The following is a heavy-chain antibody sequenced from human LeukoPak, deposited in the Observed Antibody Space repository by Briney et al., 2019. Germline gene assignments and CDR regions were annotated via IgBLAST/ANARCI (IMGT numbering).Heavy chain of an antibody. CDR1: GGSFSGYY. CDR2: INHSGST. CDR3: ASSPRRSYYDSSGYYGIEYFQH. D-gene: IGHD3-22*01. Sequence: PSETLSLTCAVCGGSFSGYYWSWIRQPPGKGLEWIGEINHSGSTNYNPSLKSRVTISVDTSKNQFSLKLSSVTAADTAVYYCASSPRRSYYDSSGYYGIEYFQHWGQGTLVTVSS. J-gene: IGHJ1*01. V-gene: IGHV4-34*01.